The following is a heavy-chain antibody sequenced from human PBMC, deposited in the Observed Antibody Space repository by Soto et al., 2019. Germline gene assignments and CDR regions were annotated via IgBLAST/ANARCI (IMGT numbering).Heavy chain of an antibody. CDR2: FDPEDGET. D-gene: IGHD6-19*01. Sequence: ASVKVSCKVSGYTLTELSMHWVRQAPGKGLEWMGGFDPEDGETIYAQKFQGRVTMTEDTSTDTAYMELSSLRSEDTAVYYCATDAASSGWNYGAFDIWGQGTMVTVSS. CDR3: ATDAASSGWNYGAFDI. V-gene: IGHV1-24*01. J-gene: IGHJ3*02. CDR1: GYTLTELS.